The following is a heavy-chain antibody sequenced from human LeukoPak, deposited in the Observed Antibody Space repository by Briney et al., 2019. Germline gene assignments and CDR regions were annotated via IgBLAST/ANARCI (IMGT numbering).Heavy chain of an antibody. CDR1: GDSISSYY. J-gene: IGHJ5*02. D-gene: IGHD1-26*01. CDR3: ASDGHGSGSYYHWFDP. V-gene: IGHV4-59*01. CDR2: IDYSGST. Sequence: PSETLSLTCTVSGDSISSYYWSWIRQPPGKGLEWIGYIDYSGSTNYNPSLKSRVTISVDTSKNQFSLKLRSVTAADTAVYYCASDGHGSGSYYHWFDPWGQGTLVTVSS.